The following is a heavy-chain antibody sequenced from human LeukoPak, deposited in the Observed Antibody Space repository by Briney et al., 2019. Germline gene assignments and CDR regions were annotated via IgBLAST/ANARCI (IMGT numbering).Heavy chain of an antibody. CDR1: GFTLSSYE. D-gene: IGHD3-10*01. CDR3: AKELGLLWFGEGLDY. J-gene: IGHJ4*02. V-gene: IGHV3-23*01. CDR2: ISGSGGST. Sequence: GGSLRLSCAASGFTLSSYEMNWVRQAPGKGLEWVSAISGSGGSTYYADSVKGRFTISRDNSKNTLYLQMNSLRAEDTAVYYCAKELGLLWFGEGLDYWGQGTLVTVSS.